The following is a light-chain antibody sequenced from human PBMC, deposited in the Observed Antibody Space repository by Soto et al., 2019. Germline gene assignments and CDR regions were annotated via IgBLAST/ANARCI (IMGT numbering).Light chain of an antibody. CDR3: QQYVSSPGT. J-gene: IGKJ1*01. CDR2: GTS. CDR1: QSVNSNY. Sequence: EVLLTQSPGTLSLSPGERATLSCGASQSVNSNYLAWYQQKPXQTPKLLIFGTSHRATGVPDRFSXSGXXXXXXLTISRLEPEDFAVYYCQQYVSSPGTFGQGTKVEIK. V-gene: IGKV3-20*01.